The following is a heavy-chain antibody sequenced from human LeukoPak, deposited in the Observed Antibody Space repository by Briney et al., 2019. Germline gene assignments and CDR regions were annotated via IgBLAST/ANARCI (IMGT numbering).Heavy chain of an antibody. CDR1: GFTFASYG. CDR2: ISYDGSNK. Sequence: GGSLRLSCAASGFTFASYGIQWVRQAPGKGLEWVAVISYDGSNKFYADSVKGRFTISRDNSKNTVYLQMNSLRGDDSAVYFCAKEYEAMSFFDYWGQGTLVTVSS. V-gene: IGHV3-30*18. J-gene: IGHJ4*02. D-gene: IGHD3-3*01. CDR3: AKEYEAMSFFDY.